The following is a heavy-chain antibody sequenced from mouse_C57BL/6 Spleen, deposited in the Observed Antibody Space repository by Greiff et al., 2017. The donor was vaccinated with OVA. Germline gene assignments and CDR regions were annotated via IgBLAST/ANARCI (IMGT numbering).Heavy chain of an antibody. V-gene: IGHV1-61*01. CDR1: GYTFTSYW. J-gene: IGHJ4*01. D-gene: IGHD2-3*01. CDR3: ARDDGYYNYYAMDY. Sequence: VKLQQPGAELVRPGSSVKLSCKASGYTFTSYWMDWVKQRPGQGLEWIGNIYPSDSETHYNQKFKDKATLTVDKSSSTAYMQLSSLTSEDSAVYYCARDDGYYNYYAMDYWGQGTSVTVSS. CDR2: IYPSDSET.